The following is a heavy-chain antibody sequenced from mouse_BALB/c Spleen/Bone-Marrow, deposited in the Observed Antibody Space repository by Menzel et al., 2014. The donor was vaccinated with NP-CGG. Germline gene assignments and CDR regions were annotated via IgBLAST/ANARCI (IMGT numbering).Heavy chain of an antibody. V-gene: IGHV14-3*02. CDR2: IDPANGNT. Sequence: EVQLQQSGAELVKPGASVKLSCTASGFNIKDTYMHWVKQRPEQGLEWIGRIDPANGNTKYDPKFQGKATITADTSSNTAYLQLSSLTSEDTAVYYCVRNGNYGAWFAYWGRGTLVTVSA. CDR3: VRNGNYGAWFAY. D-gene: IGHD2-1*01. CDR1: GFNIKDTY. J-gene: IGHJ3*01.